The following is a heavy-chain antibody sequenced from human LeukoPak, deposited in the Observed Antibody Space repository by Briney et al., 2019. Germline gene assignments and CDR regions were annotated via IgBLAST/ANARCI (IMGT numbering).Heavy chain of an antibody. Sequence: ASVKVSCKASGHIFTSYDINWVRQAPGQGLEWVGWIYPKNDKTGYAEKFQGRVTMTTDMSTNTAFMEMKNLTSDDTAVYFCARKLSGYSSGWYPDYWGQGTLVIVSS. V-gene: IGHV1-8*01. D-gene: IGHD6-19*01. CDR3: ARKLSGYSSGWYPDY. CDR1: GHIFTSYD. J-gene: IGHJ4*02. CDR2: IYPKNDKT.